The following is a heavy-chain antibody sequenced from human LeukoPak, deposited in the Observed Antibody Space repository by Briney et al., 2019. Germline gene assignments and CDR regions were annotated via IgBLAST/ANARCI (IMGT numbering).Heavy chain of an antibody. CDR2: ISSSSSTI. CDR1: GFTFSSYS. J-gene: IGHJ4*02. Sequence: AGGSLRLSCAASGFTFSSYSMNWVRQAPGKGLEWVSYISSSSSTIYYADSVKGRFTISRDNAKNSLYLQMNSLRAEDTALYYCAKTLGAMVRGVIRGAFDYWGQGTLVTVSS. V-gene: IGHV3-48*04. D-gene: IGHD3-10*01. CDR3: AKTLGAMVRGVIRGAFDY.